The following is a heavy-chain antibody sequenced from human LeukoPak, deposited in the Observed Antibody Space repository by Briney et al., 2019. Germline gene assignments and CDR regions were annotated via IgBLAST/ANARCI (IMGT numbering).Heavy chain of an antibody. V-gene: IGHV4-59*01. CDR3: ARDYGDYAGGNWFDP. J-gene: IGHJ5*02. CDR2: IYYSGST. D-gene: IGHD4-17*01. Sequence: SETLSLTCTVSGGSISSYYWSWIRQPPGKGLEWIGYIYYSGSTSYNPSLKSRVTISVDTSKNQFSLKLSSVTAADTAVYYCARDYGDYAGGNWFDPWGQGTLVTVSS. CDR1: GGSISSYY.